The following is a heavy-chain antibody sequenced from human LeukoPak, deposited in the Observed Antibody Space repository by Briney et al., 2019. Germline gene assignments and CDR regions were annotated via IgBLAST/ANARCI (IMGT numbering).Heavy chain of an antibody. CDR1: GFTFSTFA. J-gene: IGHJ6*02. V-gene: IGHV3-23*01. Sequence: GGSLRLSCAASGFTFSTFAMSWVRQDPGRGLEWVSSITGAGSSTFYPDSVKGRFTISRDTSKNTLFLQMNSLRAEDTAVYYCARLSRDSGGLDVWGQGTTVTVSS. D-gene: IGHD1-14*01. CDR3: ARLSRDSGGLDV. CDR2: ITGAGSST.